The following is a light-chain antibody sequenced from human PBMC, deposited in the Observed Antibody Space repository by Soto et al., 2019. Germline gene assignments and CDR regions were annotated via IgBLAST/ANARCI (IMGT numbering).Light chain of an antibody. CDR3: CSCATSSTSAV. V-gene: IGLV2-23*01. Sequence: QAVLTQPASVSGSPGQSITISCTGTSSDVGNYNLVSWYQQHPGKAPKLMIYEDSQRPSGVSIRFSGSKSVNTASLTISGLQAEDEADYYCCSCATSSTSAVFGGGTKLTVL. J-gene: IGLJ2*01. CDR2: EDS. CDR1: SSDVGNYNL.